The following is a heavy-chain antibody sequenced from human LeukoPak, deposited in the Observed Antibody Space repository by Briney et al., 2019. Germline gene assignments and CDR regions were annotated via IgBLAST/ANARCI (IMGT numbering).Heavy chain of an antibody. Sequence: TGGSLRLSCAASGFSFSNYAMTWVRQAPGKGLEWVSGMISGGSIHYTDSVKGRFTISRDNSKNTLYLQMNSLRAEDTAVYFCAKWAAMTRFDFWGQGTLVTVSS. CDR3: AKWAAMTRFDF. V-gene: IGHV3-23*01. CDR2: MISGGSI. CDR1: GFSFSNYA. D-gene: IGHD5-18*01. J-gene: IGHJ4*02.